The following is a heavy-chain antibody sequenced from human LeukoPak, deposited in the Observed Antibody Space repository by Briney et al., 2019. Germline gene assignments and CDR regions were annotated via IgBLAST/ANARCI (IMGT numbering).Heavy chain of an antibody. V-gene: IGHV3-74*01. CDR2: IKSDGSHT. D-gene: IGHD2-2*01. CDR1: GFSISYYW. CDR3: AREGVACVSSSCYVVAFDI. J-gene: IGHJ3*02. Sequence: GGSLRLSCAASGFSISYYWMHWVRQAPGKGPIWVSRIKSDGSHTAYADSVKGRFTISRDNAKKYLSLQMNSLRAEDTAVYYCAREGVACVSSSCYVVAFDIWGLGTMVTVSS.